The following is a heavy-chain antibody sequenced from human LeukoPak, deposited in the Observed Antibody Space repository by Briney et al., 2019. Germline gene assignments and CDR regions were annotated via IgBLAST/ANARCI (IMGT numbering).Heavy chain of an antibody. V-gene: IGHV3-49*04. J-gene: IGHJ5*02. CDR1: GFTFSSYA. Sequence: GGSLRLSCAASGFTFSSYAMSWVRQAPGKGLEWVGLIRSKAYGGTTEYAASVKGRFTISRDDSKSIAYLQMNSLKTEDTAVYYCTRDYRYSYGPRYNWFDPWGQGTLVTVSS. CDR2: IRSKAYGGTT. CDR3: TRDYRYSYGPRYNWFDP. D-gene: IGHD5-18*01.